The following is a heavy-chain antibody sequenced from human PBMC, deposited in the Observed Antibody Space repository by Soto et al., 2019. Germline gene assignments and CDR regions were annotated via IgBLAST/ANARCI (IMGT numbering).Heavy chain of an antibody. J-gene: IGHJ6*02. V-gene: IGHV1-18*04. CDR1: GYTFTSYG. CDR3: ARDRVRVAAAGPYGMDV. D-gene: IGHD6-13*01. CDR2: ISAYNGNA. Sequence: ASVKVSCKASGYTFTSYGISWVRQAPGQGLEWMGWISAYNGNANYAQKLQGRVTMTTDTSTSTAYMELRSLRSDDTAVYYCARDRVRVAAAGPYGMDVWGQGTTVTVSS.